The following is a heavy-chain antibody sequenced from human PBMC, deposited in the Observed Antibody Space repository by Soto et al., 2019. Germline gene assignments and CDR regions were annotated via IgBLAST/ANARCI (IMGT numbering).Heavy chain of an antibody. D-gene: IGHD3-9*01. CDR2: ISYDGRNK. Sequence: QVQLVESGGGVVQPGRSLRLSCAASGFTFSRHGMHWVRQAPGKGLEWVAVISYDGRNKYYADSVKGRFTISRDNSKNTLYLQMNSLRAEDTAVFYCASDPYDILTGYPRPNPDYWGQGTLVTVSS. J-gene: IGHJ4*02. V-gene: IGHV3-30*04. CDR3: ASDPYDILTGYPRPNPDY. CDR1: GFTFSRHG.